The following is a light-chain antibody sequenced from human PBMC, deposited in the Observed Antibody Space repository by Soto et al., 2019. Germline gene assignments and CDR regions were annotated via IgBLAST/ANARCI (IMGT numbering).Light chain of an antibody. CDR3: GTWDSTPSAYV. Sequence: QSVLTQPPSVSAAPGQKVTISCSGSTFNIGNNFVSWCQQLPGTAPKVLIYDNNQRPSGIPDRFSASKSGTSATLVITGLQTGDEAGYYRGTWDSTPSAYVFGTGTKVTVL. V-gene: IGLV1-51*01. CDR1: TFNIGNNF. J-gene: IGLJ1*01. CDR2: DNN.